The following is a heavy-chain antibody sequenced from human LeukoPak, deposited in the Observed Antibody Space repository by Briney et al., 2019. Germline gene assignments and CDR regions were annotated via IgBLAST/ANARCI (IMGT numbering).Heavy chain of an antibody. Sequence: GGSLRLSCAASGFTFSSYAMSWVRQAPGKGLEWVSAISGSGGSTYYADSVKGRFTISRDNSKNTLYLQMNSLRAEDTAVYYCAKAVADIVVVPAASYWGQGTLVTVSS. CDR2: ISGSGGST. D-gene: IGHD2-2*01. J-gene: IGHJ4*02. CDR3: AKAVADIVVVPAASY. CDR1: GFTFSSYA. V-gene: IGHV3-23*01.